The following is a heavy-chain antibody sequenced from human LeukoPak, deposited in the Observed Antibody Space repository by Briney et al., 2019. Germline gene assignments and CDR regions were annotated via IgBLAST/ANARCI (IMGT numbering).Heavy chain of an antibody. Sequence: PGGSLRLSCAASGFTFSSYGMHWVRQAPGKGLEWVSYISSSGSTIYYADSVKGRFTISRDNAKNSLYLQMNSLRAEDTVVYYCARDTAEIEYYDFWSGPPKRRREYYMDVWGKGTTVTVSS. CDR1: GFTFSSYG. V-gene: IGHV3-48*04. CDR3: ARDTAEIEYYDFWSGPPKRRREYYMDV. D-gene: IGHD3-3*01. CDR2: ISSSGSTI. J-gene: IGHJ6*03.